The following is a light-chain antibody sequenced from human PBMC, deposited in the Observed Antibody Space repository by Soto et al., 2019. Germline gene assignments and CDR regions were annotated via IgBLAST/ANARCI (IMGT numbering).Light chain of an antibody. CDR1: QSVSSSY. CDR3: QQYGSSHLIT. CDR2: GAS. V-gene: IGKV3-20*01. Sequence: EIVLTQSPGTLSLSPGERATLSCRASQSVSSSYLAWYQQKPGQSPRLLIYGASSRATGIPDRFSGSGSATDFTLTISRLEPDDFAAYYCQQYGSSHLITFGQGTRLEMK. J-gene: IGKJ5*01.